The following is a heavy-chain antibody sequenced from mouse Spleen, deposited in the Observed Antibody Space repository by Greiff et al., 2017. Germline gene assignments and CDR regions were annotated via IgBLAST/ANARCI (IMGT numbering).Heavy chain of an antibody. CDR3: ANHYYGSSYLYYFDY. CDR2: IYPGSGNT. V-gene: IGHV1-84*02. D-gene: IGHD1-1*01. Sequence: QVQLQQSGPELVKPGASVKISCKASGYTFTDYYINWVKQKPGQGLEWIGWIYPGSGNTKYNEKFKGKATLTVDTSSSTAYMQLSSLTSEDTAVYFCANHYYGSSYLYYFDYWGQGTTLTVSS. J-gene: IGHJ2*01. CDR1: GYTFTDYY.